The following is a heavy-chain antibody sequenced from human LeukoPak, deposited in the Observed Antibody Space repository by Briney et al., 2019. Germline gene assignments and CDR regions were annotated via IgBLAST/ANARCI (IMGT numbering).Heavy chain of an antibody. J-gene: IGHJ4*02. CDR2: IYGDASKT. Sequence: PGGSLRLSCAASGFTFTTYTISWVRQAPGKGLEWVSSIYGDASKTFYADSVRGRFTISRDSSKSMVYLQMNSLRAEDTAVYYCAKDRPLRYFDWLSEYFDYWGQGTLVTVSS. D-gene: IGHD3-9*01. CDR3: AKDRPLRYFDWLSEYFDY. V-gene: IGHV3-23*01. CDR1: GFTFTTYT.